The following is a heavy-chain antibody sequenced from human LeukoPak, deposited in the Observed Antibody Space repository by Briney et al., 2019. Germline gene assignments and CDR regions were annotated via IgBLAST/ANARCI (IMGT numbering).Heavy chain of an antibody. D-gene: IGHD5-18*01. CDR1: GDSISSGDYY. Sequence: PSQTLSLTCTVSGDSISSGDYYWSWIRQPAGKGLEWIGRIYTSGSTNYNPSLKSRVTMSVDTSKNQFSLKLSSVTAADTAVYYCARGGLMDTAMVKVWGQGTLVTVSS. CDR3: ARGGLMDTAMVKV. V-gene: IGHV4-61*02. CDR2: IYTSGST. J-gene: IGHJ4*02.